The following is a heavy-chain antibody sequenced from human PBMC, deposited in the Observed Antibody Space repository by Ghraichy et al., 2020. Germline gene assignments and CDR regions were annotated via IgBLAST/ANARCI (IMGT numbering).Heavy chain of an antibody. CDR3: ASSSARYPPSRWFDP. Sequence: GSLRLSCAVYGGSFSGYYWSWIRQPPGKGLEWIGEINHSGSTNYNPSLKSRVTISVDTSKNQFSLKLSSVTAADTAVYYCASSSARYPPSRWFDPWGQGTLVTVSS. CDR2: INHSGST. D-gene: IGHD6-6*01. CDR1: GGSFSGYY. V-gene: IGHV4-34*01. J-gene: IGHJ5*02.